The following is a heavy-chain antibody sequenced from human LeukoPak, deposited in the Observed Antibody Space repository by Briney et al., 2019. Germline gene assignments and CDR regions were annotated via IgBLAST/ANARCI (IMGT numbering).Heavy chain of an antibody. V-gene: IGHV3-30-3*01. J-gene: IGHJ6*02. CDR3: ARGIDYGDSPRWGMDV. D-gene: IGHD4-17*01. CDR2: ISYDGSNK. Sequence: GGSLRLSCAASGFTFSSYAMHWVRQAPGKGLEWVAVISYDGSNKYYADSVKGRFTISRDNSKNTLYLQMNSLRAEDTAVYYCARGIDYGDSPRWGMDVWGQGTTVTVSS. CDR1: GFTFSSYA.